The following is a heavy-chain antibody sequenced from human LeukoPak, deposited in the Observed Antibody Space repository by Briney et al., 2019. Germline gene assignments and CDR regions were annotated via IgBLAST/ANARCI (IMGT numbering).Heavy chain of an antibody. CDR1: GYIFTSYY. J-gene: IGHJ3*02. CDR2: MNPNSGNT. CDR3: ARSLRVSDAFDI. Sequence: GASVKVSCKASGYIFTSYYMHWVRQAPGQGLEWMGWMNPNSGNTGYAQKFQGRVTMTRNTSISTAYMELSSLRSEDTAVYYCARSLRVSDAFDIWGQGTMVTVSS. V-gene: IGHV1-8*02. D-gene: IGHD4-17*01.